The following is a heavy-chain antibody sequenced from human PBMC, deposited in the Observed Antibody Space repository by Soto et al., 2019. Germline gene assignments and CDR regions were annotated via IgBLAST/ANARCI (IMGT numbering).Heavy chain of an antibody. V-gene: IGHV3-23*01. CDR1: GFTFSIYD. J-gene: IGHJ4*02. Sequence: EVQLLESGGGLVQPGGSLRLSCAASGFTFSIYDMSWVRQAPGKGLEWVSAITGSGYGTYYADSVKGRFTISRDNSKNTMYLQMNSLRAEDTAVYYCAREGIGSCWSLDYWGQGTLVTVSS. D-gene: IGHD6-19*01. CDR2: ITGSGYGT. CDR3: AREGIGSCWSLDY.